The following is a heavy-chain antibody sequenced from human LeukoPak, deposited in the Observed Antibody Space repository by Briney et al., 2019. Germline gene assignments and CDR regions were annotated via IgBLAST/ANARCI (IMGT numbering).Heavy chain of an antibody. CDR3: AKQLGSVNYYPTGEDY. CDR2: ISASGTDT. CDR1: GFTLTNYA. D-gene: IGHD3-10*01. V-gene: IGHV3-23*01. J-gene: IGHJ4*02. Sequence: TGGSLRLSCAASGFTLTNYATTWVRQAPGKGLEWVSAISASGTDTYYADSVKGRFTISRDNSENTVYLQMNSLRDEDTAVYYCAKQLGSVNYYPTGEDYWGQGTLVSVFS.